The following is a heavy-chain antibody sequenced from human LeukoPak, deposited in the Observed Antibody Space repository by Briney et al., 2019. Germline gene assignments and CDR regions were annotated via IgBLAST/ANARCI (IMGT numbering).Heavy chain of an antibody. J-gene: IGHJ4*02. D-gene: IGHD3-10*01. Sequence: GGSLRLSCAASGFTFSTHGLHWVRQAPGKGLEWLAIISYDGSDQYYADSVKGRFTMSRDNSKNTLSLQMNSLTAEDTAVYYCAASSGSYHYWGQGTLVIVSS. CDR2: ISYDGSDQ. CDR3: AASSGSYHY. V-gene: IGHV3-30*03. CDR1: GFTFSTHG.